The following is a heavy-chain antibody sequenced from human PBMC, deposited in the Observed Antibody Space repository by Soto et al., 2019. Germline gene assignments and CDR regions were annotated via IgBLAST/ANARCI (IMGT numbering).Heavy chain of an antibody. V-gene: IGHV4-34*01. J-gene: IGHJ6*02. CDR2: INHSGST. Sequence: PSETLSLTCAVYGGSFSGYYWSWIRQPPGKGLEWIGEINHSGSTNYIPSLKSRVTISVDTSKNQFSLKLSSVTAADTAVYYCARGRYSSGWPHLYYYYGMDVWGQGTTVTVSS. CDR3: ARGRYSSGWPHLYYYYGMDV. CDR1: GGSFSGYY. D-gene: IGHD6-19*01.